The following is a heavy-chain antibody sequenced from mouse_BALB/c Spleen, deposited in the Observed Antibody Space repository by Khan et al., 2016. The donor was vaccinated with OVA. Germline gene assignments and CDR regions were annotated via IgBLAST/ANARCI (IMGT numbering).Heavy chain of an antibody. CDR3: ARDRSDD. V-gene: IGHV1-7*01. CDR2: INPTSGYT. CDR1: GYTFTSYW. Sequence: QVQLQQSGAELAKPGASVKMSCTASGYTFTSYWMHWIKQRPGQGLEWIGYINPTSGYTDYNQKFTDKATLTADKYSNTAYMQLISLTSDDSAVYYCARDRSDDWGQGTALTVSS. J-gene: IGHJ2*01.